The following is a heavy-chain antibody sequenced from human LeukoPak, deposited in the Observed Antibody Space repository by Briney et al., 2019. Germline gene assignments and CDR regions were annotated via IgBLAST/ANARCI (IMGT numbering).Heavy chain of an antibody. Sequence: GASVKVSCKASGYTFTGYYMHWVRQAPGQGLECMGWINPNSGGTNYARKFQGRVTMTRDTSISTAYMELSRLRSDDTAVYYCAREPEIGYYDYVWGSYRWIPYWGQGTLVTVSS. CDR2: INPNSGGT. CDR3: AREPEIGYYDYVWGSYRWIPY. CDR1: GYTFTGYY. J-gene: IGHJ4*02. D-gene: IGHD3-16*02. V-gene: IGHV1-2*02.